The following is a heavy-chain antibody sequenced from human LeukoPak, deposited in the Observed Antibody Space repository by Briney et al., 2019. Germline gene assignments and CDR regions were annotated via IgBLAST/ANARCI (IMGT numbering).Heavy chain of an antibody. V-gene: IGHV3-53*01. CDR2: IYSGGST. CDR1: GFTVSSNY. J-gene: IGHJ6*03. Sequence: PGGSLRLSCAASGFTVSSNYMSWVRQAPGKGLEWVSVIYSGGSTYYADSVKGRFTISRDNSKNTLYLQMNSLRAEDTAVYYCARVWVAGTPYYYMDVWGKGTTVTVSS. CDR3: ARVWVAGTPYYYMDV. D-gene: IGHD6-19*01.